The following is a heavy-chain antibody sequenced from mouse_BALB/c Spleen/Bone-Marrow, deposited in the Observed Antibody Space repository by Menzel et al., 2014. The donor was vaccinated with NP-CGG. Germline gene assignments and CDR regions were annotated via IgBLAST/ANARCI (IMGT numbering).Heavy chain of an antibody. CDR2: ISTYYGDA. D-gene: IGHD2-1*01. J-gene: IGHJ4*01. CDR3: ASGNYYYAMDY. CDR1: GYTFTDYA. V-gene: IGHV1S137*01. Sequence: ESGAELVWPGVSVKISCKGSGYTFTDYAMHWVKQSHAKSLEWIGVISTYYGDASYNQKFKGKATMTVDKSSSTAYMELARLTSEDSAIYYCASGNYYYAMDYWGQGTSVTVSS.